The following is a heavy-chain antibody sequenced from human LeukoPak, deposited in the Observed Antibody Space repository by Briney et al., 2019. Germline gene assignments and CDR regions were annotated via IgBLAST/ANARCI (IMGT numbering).Heavy chain of an antibody. Sequence: ASVKVSCKASGYTFTSYDINWVRQAPGQGLEWMGWINPNSGGTNYAQKFQGRVTMTRDTSISTAYMELSRLRSDDTAVYYCARANLGYSGYDSTDYWGQGTLVTVSS. CDR3: ARANLGYSGYDSTDY. V-gene: IGHV1-2*02. CDR2: INPNSGGT. CDR1: GYTFTSYD. J-gene: IGHJ4*02. D-gene: IGHD5-12*01.